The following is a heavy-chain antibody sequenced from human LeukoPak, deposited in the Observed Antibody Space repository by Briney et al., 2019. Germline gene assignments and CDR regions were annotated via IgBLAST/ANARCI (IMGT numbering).Heavy chain of an antibody. CDR2: ISYDGSNK. CDR1: GFTFSSYA. J-gene: IGHJ4*02. V-gene: IGHV3-30*04. Sequence: GGSLRLSCAASGFTFSSYAMHWVRQAPGKGLEWVAVISYDGSNKYYADSVKGRFTISRDNSKNTLYLQMNSLRAEDTAVYHCARGTRPFFDYWGQGTLVTVSS. CDR3: ARGTRPFFDY. D-gene: IGHD2-2*01.